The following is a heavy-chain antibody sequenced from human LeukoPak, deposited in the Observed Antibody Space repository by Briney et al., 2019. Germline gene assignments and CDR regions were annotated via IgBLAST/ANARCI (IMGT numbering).Heavy chain of an antibody. J-gene: IGHJ4*02. V-gene: IGHV1-46*01. CDR2: INPSGGST. D-gene: IGHD3-3*01. Sequence: ASVKVSCKASGYTFSMYNMHWVRQAPGQGLEWMGIINPSGGSTSYAQKFQGRVTMTRDTSTSTVYTELSSLRSEDTAVYYCARDLDTSGTFDYWGQGTLVTVSS. CDR1: GYTFSMYN. CDR3: ARDLDTSGTFDY.